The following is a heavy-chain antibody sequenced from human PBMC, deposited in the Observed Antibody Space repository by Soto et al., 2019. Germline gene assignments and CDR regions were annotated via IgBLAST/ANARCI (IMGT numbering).Heavy chain of an antibody. V-gene: IGHV3-11*01. CDR1: GFSFSDYY. D-gene: IGHD6-13*01. Sequence: GGSLRLSCAAYGFSFSDYYMSWIRQAPGKGLEWVSYISSSGSTIYYADSVKGRFTISRDNAKNSLYLQMNSLRAEDTAVYYCARVGNGGIRYYYYMDVWGKGTTVTVSS. CDR3: ARVGNGGIRYYYYMDV. J-gene: IGHJ6*03. CDR2: ISSSGSTI.